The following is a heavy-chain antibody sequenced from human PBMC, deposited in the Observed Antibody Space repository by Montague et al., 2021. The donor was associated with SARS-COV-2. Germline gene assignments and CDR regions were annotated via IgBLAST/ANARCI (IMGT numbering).Heavy chain of an antibody. CDR1: GGSISSYY. CDR3: AREGHIAARPADYYGMDV. D-gene: IGHD6-6*01. J-gene: IGHJ6*02. Sequence: SETLSLTCTVSGGSISSYYWSWIRQPPGKGLEWIGYIYYSGSTNYNPSLKSRVTISVDTSKNQFSLKLSSVTAADTAVYYCAREGHIAARPADYYGMDVWGQGTTVTVSS. CDR2: IYYSGST. V-gene: IGHV4-59*01.